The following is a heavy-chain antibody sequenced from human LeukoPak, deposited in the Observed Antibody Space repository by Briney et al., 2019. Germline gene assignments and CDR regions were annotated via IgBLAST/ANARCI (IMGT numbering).Heavy chain of an antibody. CDR2: IYHSGST. Sequence: SETLSLTCTVSGYSISSGYYWGWIRQPPGKGLEWIGSIYHSGSTYYNPSLKSRVTISVDTSKNQFSLKLSSVTAAGTAVYYCARDARRRYYYDSSGTDAFDIWGQGTMVTVSS. V-gene: IGHV4-38-2*02. CDR1: GYSISSGYY. J-gene: IGHJ3*02. D-gene: IGHD3-22*01. CDR3: ARDARRRYYYDSSGTDAFDI.